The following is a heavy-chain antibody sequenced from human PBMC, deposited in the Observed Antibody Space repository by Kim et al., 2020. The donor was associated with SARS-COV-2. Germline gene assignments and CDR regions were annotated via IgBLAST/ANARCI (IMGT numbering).Heavy chain of an antibody. CDR3: ARGQSTFGGVSTSPDY. CDR2: IYYSGST. D-gene: IGHD3-16*01. Sequence: SETLSLTCTVSGGSISSGGYYWSWIRQHPGKGLEWIGYIYYSGSTYYNPSLKSRVTISVDTSKNQFSLKLSSVTAADTAVYYCARGQSTFGGVSTSPDYWGQGTLVTVSS. V-gene: IGHV4-31*03. CDR1: GGSISSGGYY. J-gene: IGHJ4*02.